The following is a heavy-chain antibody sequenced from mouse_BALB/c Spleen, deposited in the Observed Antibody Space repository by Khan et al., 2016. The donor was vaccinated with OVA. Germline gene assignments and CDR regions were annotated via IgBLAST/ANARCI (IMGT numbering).Heavy chain of an antibody. CDR1: GYTFTSYT. CDR3: AREGAYYRSDGWFAY. CDR2: INPSNSYT. Sequence: VQLQESGAELARPGASVKMSCKASGYTFTSYTMHWIKQRPGQGLEWIGYINPSNSYTNYNQKFKDKATLTADKSSSTAYMQLISLTSEDSAVYYCAREGAYYRSDGWFAYWGQGTLVTVSA. V-gene: IGHV1-4*01. D-gene: IGHD2-14*01. J-gene: IGHJ3*01.